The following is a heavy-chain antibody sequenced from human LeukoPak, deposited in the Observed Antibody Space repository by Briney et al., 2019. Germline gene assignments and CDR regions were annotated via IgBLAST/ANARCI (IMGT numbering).Heavy chain of an antibody. CDR2: IYASGST. V-gene: IGHV4-61*02. Sequence: SETLSLTCSVSGDSISTAGSFYWSWIRQAAGKGLEWIGRIYASGSTNYNPSLKSRVTISVDTSKNQFSLKLSSVTAADTAVYYCATGGYDFWSGYLDYWGQGTLVTVSS. D-gene: IGHD3-3*01. CDR3: ATGGYDFWSGYLDY. J-gene: IGHJ4*02. CDR1: GDSISTAGSFY.